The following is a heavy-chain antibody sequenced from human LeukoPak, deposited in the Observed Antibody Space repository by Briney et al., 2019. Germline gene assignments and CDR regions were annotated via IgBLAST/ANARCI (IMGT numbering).Heavy chain of an antibody. CDR2: IYSGGNT. J-gene: IGHJ4*02. Sequence: PGGSLRLSCAASGFTVSSNYMSWVRQAPGQGLEWVSVIYSGGNTYYAESVKGRFTISRDNSKNTLYLQMNSLRAEDTAVYYCARRLPIDYWGQGTLVTVSP. CDR3: ARRLPIDY. V-gene: IGHV3-53*01. D-gene: IGHD2-15*01. CDR1: GFTVSSNY.